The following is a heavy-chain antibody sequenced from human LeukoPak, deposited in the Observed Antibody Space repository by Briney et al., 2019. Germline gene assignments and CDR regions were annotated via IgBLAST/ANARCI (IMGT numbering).Heavy chain of an antibody. CDR2: IDPSDSYT. Sequence: GESLKISCKGSGYSFTSYWISWVRQMPGKGLEWMGRIDPSDSYTNYSPSFQGHVTISADKSISTAYLQWSSLKASDTAMYYCASSRAATGYYYYGIDVWGKGTTVTVSS. V-gene: IGHV5-10-1*01. J-gene: IGHJ6*04. D-gene: IGHD2-15*01. CDR3: ASSRAATGYYYYGIDV. CDR1: GYSFTSYW.